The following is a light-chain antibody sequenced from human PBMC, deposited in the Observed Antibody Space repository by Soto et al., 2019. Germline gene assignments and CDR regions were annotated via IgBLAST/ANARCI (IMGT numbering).Light chain of an antibody. J-gene: IGKJ4*01. CDR1: QSVSDN. CDR2: GAS. Sequence: EIVLTQSPAPLSVSPGESVTLSCRASQSVSDNLAWYQQKPGHAPRLLIYGASIRATDIPARFSGSGSGTEFSLTISSLQSEDFAVYYCQQYNDWPLTFGGGTKVDIK. CDR3: QQYNDWPLT. V-gene: IGKV3D-15*01.